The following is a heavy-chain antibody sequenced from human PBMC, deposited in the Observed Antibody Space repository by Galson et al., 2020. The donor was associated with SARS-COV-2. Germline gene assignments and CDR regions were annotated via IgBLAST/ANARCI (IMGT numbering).Heavy chain of an antibody. Sequence: GESLKISCAASGFTFSSYSMNWVRQAPGKGLEWVSSISSSSSYIYYADSVKGRFTISRDNAKNSLYLQMNSLRAEDTAVYYCARGGVGATRRGNAWGQGTLVTVSS. CDR3: ARGGVGATRRGNA. D-gene: IGHD1-26*01. CDR2: ISSSSSYI. V-gene: IGHV3-21*01. CDR1: GFTFSSYS. J-gene: IGHJ5*02.